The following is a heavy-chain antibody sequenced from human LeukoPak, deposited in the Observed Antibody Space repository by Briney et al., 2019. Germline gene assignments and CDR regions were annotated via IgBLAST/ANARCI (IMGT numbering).Heavy chain of an antibody. CDR1: GDSVSSNSAT. V-gene: IGHV6-1*01. CDR2: TYYRSKWYN. Sequence: SQTLSLTCAISGDSVSSNSATWNWIRQSPSRGLEWPGRTYYRSKWYNDYAVSVKSRITINPDTSKNQFSLHLNSVTPEDTAVYYCARGFAAAGTGNFDYWGQGTLVTVSS. CDR3: ARGFAAAGTGNFDY. D-gene: IGHD6-13*01. J-gene: IGHJ4*02.